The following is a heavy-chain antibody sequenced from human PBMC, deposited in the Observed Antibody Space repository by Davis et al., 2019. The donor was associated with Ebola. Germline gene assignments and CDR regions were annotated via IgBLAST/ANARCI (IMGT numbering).Heavy chain of an antibody. CDR3: TTTYFDILTGFYYFEY. CDR2: ISGSGGDT. J-gene: IGHJ4*02. V-gene: IGHV3-23*01. Sequence: GESLKISCEASGFNFRGYVMSWVRQAPGKGLEWVSSISGSGGDTYYADSVKGRFTISRDNSKDTLYLQMNSLRTEDTAVYYCTTTYFDILTGFYYFEYWGQGTRITVSS. CDR1: GFNFRGYV. D-gene: IGHD3-9*01.